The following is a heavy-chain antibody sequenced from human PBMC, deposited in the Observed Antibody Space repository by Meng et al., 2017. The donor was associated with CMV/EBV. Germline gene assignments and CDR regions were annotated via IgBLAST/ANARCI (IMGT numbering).Heavy chain of an antibody. CDR3: AREMDVYGSSIDGAYYYYGMDV. CDR2: ITQDGSNK. CDR1: GFTFSSYA. J-gene: IGHJ6*02. D-gene: IGHD6-6*01. V-gene: IGHV3-30-3*01. Sequence: GESLKISCAASGFTFSSYAMHWVRQAPGKGLEWVADITQDGSNKYYADSVKGRFTISRDNSKNTLYLQMNSLRAEDTAVYYCAREMDVYGSSIDGAYYYYGMDVWGQGTTVTVSS.